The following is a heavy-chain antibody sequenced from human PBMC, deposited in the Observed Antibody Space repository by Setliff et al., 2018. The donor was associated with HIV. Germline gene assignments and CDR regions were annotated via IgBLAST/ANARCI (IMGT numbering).Heavy chain of an antibody. V-gene: IGHV4-59*12. CDR1: GGSISSYY. CDR2: IYNSGST. CDR3: ASEQRRERYSHYDLEV. J-gene: IGHJ6*02. Sequence: SETLSLTCTVSGGSISSYYWSWIRQPAGKGLEWIGHIYNSGSTNYNPSLKSRVTISVDTSKNQFSLKLNSVTAADMAVFYCASEQRRERYSHYDLEVWAQGTMVTVSS. D-gene: IGHD3-9*01.